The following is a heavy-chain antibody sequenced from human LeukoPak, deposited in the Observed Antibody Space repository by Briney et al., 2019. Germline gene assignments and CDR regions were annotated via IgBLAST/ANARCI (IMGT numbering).Heavy chain of an antibody. D-gene: IGHD3-10*01. CDR2: VRPEGFLT. V-gene: IGHV3-74*01. CDR1: GFTFSHYW. J-gene: IGHJ4*02. CDR3: ARDWVSGSGSLDS. Sequence: GGSLRLSCAASGFTFSHYWMHWVRQAPGKGLVWVSRVRPEGFLTYYADSVKGRFTISRDNAKDTLYLQMNSLRAEDTAMYYCARDWVSGSGSLDSWGQGILVTVSS.